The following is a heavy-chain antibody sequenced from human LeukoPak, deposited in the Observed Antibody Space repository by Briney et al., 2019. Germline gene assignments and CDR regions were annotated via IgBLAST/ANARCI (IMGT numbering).Heavy chain of an antibody. D-gene: IGHD1-1*01. CDR3: AKLWYNWNDVVDY. J-gene: IGHJ4*02. CDR1: GFTFSSYG. CDR2: IRYDGSNK. V-gene: IGHV3-30*02. Sequence: GGSLRLSCAASGFTFSSYGMHWVLQAPGKGLEWVAFIRYDGSNKYYADSVKGRFTISRDNSKNTLYLQMNSLRAEDTAVYYCAKLWYNWNDVVDYWGQGTLVTVSS.